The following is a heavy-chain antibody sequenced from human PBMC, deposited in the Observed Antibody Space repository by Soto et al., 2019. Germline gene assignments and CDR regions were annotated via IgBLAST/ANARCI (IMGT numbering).Heavy chain of an antibody. CDR2: ISGYNGNT. V-gene: IGHV1-18*01. Sequence: QVQLVQSGDEVKHPGASVKVSCKTSGYTFFSYGISWVRQAPGQGLEWMGWISGYNGNTNYAQKFQARVTMTADTSTRTAYMELRSLRSDDTAFYYCARKSSSSSWFDPWGQGTLVTVSS. CDR1: GYTFFSYG. CDR3: ARKSSSSSWFDP. D-gene: IGHD6-6*01. J-gene: IGHJ5*02.